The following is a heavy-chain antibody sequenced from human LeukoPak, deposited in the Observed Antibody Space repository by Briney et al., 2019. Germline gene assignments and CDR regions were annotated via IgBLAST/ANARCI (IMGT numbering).Heavy chain of an antibody. Sequence: GGSLRLSCAASGFTFSSYWMSWVRQAPGKGLEWVANIKQDGSEKYYVDSVKGRFTISRDNAKNSLYLQMNSLRAEDTAVYCCARDGTLGHCSSTSCYAFDYWGQGTLVTVSS. CDR2: IKQDGSEK. CDR1: GFTFSSYW. J-gene: IGHJ4*02. CDR3: ARDGTLGHCSSTSCYAFDY. V-gene: IGHV3-7*01. D-gene: IGHD2-2*01.